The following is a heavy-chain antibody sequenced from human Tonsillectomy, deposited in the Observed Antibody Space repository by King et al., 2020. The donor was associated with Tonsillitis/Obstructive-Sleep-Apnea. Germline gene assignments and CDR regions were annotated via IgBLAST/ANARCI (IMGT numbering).Heavy chain of an antibody. CDR3: ARCRGGGYYYGMDV. Sequence: VQLVESGAEVKKPGSSVKVSCKASGDTFSSYVISWVRQAPGQGLEWMGGIIPILGIANYAQKFQGRVTITADKSTSTAYMELSSLRSEDTAVYYCARCRGGGYYYGMDVWGQGTTVTVSS. D-gene: IGHD6-13*01. V-gene: IGHV1-69*10. CDR2: IIPILGIA. CDR1: GDTFSSYV. J-gene: IGHJ6*02.